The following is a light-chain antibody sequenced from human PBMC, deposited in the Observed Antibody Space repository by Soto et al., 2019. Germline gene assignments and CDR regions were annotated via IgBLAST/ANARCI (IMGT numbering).Light chain of an antibody. CDR1: QNVSTV. J-gene: IGKJ1*01. Sequence: ENVLTQSPDTLSLSPGERATLSCRASQNVSTVLAWYQQKPGQGPRLLIYDASNRATGIPARFSGSGSGTDFTPPISSLEPDDFAVYYCQQRSNWPRTFGQGTKVDIK. CDR2: DAS. CDR3: QQRSNWPRT. V-gene: IGKV3-11*01.